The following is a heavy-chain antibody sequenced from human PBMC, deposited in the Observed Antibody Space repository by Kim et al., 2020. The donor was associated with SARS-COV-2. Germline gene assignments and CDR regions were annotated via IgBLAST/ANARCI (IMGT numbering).Heavy chain of an antibody. V-gene: IGHV4-4*09. J-gene: IGHJ4*02. CDR3: ARLRYYGDCSGYYFDY. Sequence: SLKSRVTISIDTSKNTFTLKLSWVRAADTAVYYCARLRYYGDCSGYYFDYWGQGTLVTVSS. D-gene: IGHD3-22*01.